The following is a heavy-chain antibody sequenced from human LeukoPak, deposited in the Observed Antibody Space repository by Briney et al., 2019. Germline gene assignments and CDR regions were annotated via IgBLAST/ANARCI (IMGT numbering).Heavy chain of an antibody. V-gene: IGHV4-59*12. Sequence: SETLSLTCTVSGGSISSYYWSWIRQPPGKGLEWIGYIYCSGSTNYNPSLKSRVTISVDRSKNQFSLKLSSVTAADTAVYYCASSGYSGYDSPLAFDIWGQGTMVTVSS. CDR2: IYCSGST. D-gene: IGHD5-12*01. CDR1: GGSISSYY. J-gene: IGHJ3*02. CDR3: ASSGYSGYDSPLAFDI.